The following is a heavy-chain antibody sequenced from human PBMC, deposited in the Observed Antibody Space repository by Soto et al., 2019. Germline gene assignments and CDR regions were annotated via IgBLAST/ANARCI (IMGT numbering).Heavy chain of an antibody. CDR2: IWYDGSNK. D-gene: IGHD5-12*01. J-gene: IGHJ4*02. Sequence: GGSLRLSCAASGFTFSSYGMHWVRQAPGKGLEWVAVIWYDGSNKYYADSVKGRFTISRDNSKNTLYLQMNSLRAEDTAVYYCAREGYSGYDFFDYWGQGTLVTVSS. CDR3: AREGYSGYDFFDY. CDR1: GFTFSSYG. V-gene: IGHV3-33*01.